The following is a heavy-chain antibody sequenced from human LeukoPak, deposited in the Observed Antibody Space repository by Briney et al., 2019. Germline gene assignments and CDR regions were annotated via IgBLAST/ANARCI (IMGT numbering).Heavy chain of an antibody. Sequence: GGSLRLSCAASGFTFDDYAMHWVRQAPGKGLEWVSGISWNSGSIGYADSVKGRFTISRDNAKNSLYLQMNSLRAEDTALYYCAKVLNDYYDSSGYEGAFDIWGQGTMVTVSS. J-gene: IGHJ3*02. D-gene: IGHD3-22*01. CDR3: AKVLNDYYDSSGYEGAFDI. CDR1: GFTFDDYA. V-gene: IGHV3-9*01. CDR2: ISWNSGSI.